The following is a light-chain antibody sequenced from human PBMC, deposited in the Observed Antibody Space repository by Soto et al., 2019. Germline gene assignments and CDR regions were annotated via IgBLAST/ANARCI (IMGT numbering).Light chain of an antibody. CDR2: EVS. J-gene: IGLJ2*01. V-gene: IGLV2-14*01. CDR1: SSDVGGYNY. Sequence: QSVLTQPASVSGSPGQSITISCTGTSSDVGGYNYVSWYQQHPGKAPKLMIYEVSNRPSGVSNRLSGSKSGNTATLTISGLQAEDEADYYCSSYTSSSTLVVLGGGTMLTVL. CDR3: SSYTSSSTLVV.